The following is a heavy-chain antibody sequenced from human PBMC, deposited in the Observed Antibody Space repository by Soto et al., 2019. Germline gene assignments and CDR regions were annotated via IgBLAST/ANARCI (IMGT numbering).Heavy chain of an antibody. CDR3: ARTGAGHYDIDY. J-gene: IGHJ4*02. V-gene: IGHV4-59*01. CDR1: GGSISSYY. D-gene: IGHD4-17*01. Sequence: SETLSLTCTVSGGSISSYYWSWILQPPGKGLEWIGYIYYSGSTNYNPSLKSRVTISVDTSKNQFSLKLSSVTAADTAVYYCARTGAGHYDIDYWGQGTLVTVSS. CDR2: IYYSGST.